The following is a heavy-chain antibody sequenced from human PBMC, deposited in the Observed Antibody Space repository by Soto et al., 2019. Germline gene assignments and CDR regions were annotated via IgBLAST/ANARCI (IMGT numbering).Heavy chain of an antibody. V-gene: IGHV5-10-1*01. D-gene: IGHD3-3*01. CDR2: IAPGGSYA. J-gene: IGHJ4*02. CDR3: ARRLTNPMAIIGRTEIDY. CDR1: GYSFARYS. Sequence: GESLKISCQGSGYSFARYSITWVRQMPGKGLEWMGAIAPGGSYATYSPSFQGHVTISADKSISTAYLQWSRLEASDTAIYYCARRLTNPMAIIGRTEIDYLGPGTLVTV.